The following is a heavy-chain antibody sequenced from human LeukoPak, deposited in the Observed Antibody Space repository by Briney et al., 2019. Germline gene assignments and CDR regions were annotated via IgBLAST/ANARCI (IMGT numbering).Heavy chain of an antibody. D-gene: IGHD1-26*01. V-gene: IGHV3-30*04. CDR1: GFTFGSYA. CDR2: ISYDGSNK. CDR3: ASDAGVGATSPAPYYYYGMDV. J-gene: IGHJ6*02. Sequence: PGRSLRLSCAASGFTFGSYAMHWVRQAPGKGLEWVAVISYDGSNKYYADSVKGRFTISRDNSKNTLYLQMNSLRAEDTAVYYCASDAGVGATSPAPYYYYGMDVWGQGTTVTVSS.